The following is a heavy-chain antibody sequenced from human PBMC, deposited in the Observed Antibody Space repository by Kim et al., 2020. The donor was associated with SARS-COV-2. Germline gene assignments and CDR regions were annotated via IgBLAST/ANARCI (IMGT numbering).Heavy chain of an antibody. CDR3: ARTSSTGLANYNIFTRQVLDYFDP. J-gene: IGHJ5*02. Sequence: GASLKISCKASGYRFTTYWIAWVRQMPGKGLEWMGIIYPGDSDVKYSPSFEGQVTISADNSISTAYLQWSNLMASDTAMYYCARTSSTGLANYNIFTRQVLDYFDPWGQGTLVTVSS. V-gene: IGHV5-51*01. CDR2: IYPGDSDV. D-gene: IGHD3-9*01. CDR1: GYRFTTYW.